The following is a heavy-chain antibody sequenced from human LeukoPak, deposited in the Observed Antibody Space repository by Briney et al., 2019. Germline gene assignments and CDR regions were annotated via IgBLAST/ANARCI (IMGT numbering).Heavy chain of an antibody. D-gene: IGHD6-13*01. J-gene: IGHJ5*02. CDR1: GYTFTAYY. CDR2: IKPNSGGT. CDR3: ARGGIAAAQVWFDP. V-gene: IGHV1-2*04. Sequence: GASVKVSCKDSGYTFTAYYMHWVRPAPGQGLEWMGWIKPNSGGTNYAQKFQGWVTMTRDTSISTAYMELSRLRSDDTAVYYCARGGIAAAQVWFDPWGQGTLVTVSS.